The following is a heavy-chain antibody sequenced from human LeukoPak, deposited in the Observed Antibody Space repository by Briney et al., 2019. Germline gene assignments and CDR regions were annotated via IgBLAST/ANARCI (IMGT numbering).Heavy chain of an antibody. CDR2: INSDGSST. J-gene: IGHJ4*02. V-gene: IGHV3-74*01. CDR3: ARDRRAAAVMIDY. Sequence: GSLRLSCAASGFTFSSYWMHWVRQAPGKGLVWVSRINSDGSSTSYADSVKGRSTISRDNAKNTLYLQMNSLRAEDTAVYYCARDRRAAAVMIDYWGQGTLVTVSS. CDR1: GFTFSSYW. D-gene: IGHD6-13*01.